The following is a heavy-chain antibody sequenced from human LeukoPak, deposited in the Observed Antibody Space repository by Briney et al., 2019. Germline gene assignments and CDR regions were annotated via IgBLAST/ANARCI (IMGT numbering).Heavy chain of an antibody. CDR2: ISSSSSYI. Sequence: GGSLRLSCAASGFTFSSYSMHWVRQAPGKGLEWVSSISSSSSYIYYADSVKGRFTISRDNAKNSLYLQMNSLRAEDTAVYYCARVAGDFIVGATTDYWGQGTLVTVSS. D-gene: IGHD1-26*01. V-gene: IGHV3-21*01. J-gene: IGHJ4*02. CDR3: ARVAGDFIVGATTDY. CDR1: GFTFSSYS.